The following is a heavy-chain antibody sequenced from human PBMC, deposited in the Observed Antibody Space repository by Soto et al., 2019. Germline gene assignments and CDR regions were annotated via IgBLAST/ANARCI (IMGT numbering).Heavy chain of an antibody. CDR3: ARPRSIAAAPYYFDY. V-gene: IGHV1-46*01. Sequence: ASVKVSCKASGYTFTSYYMHWVRQAPGQGLEWMGIINPSGGSTSYAQKFQGRVTMTRDTSTSTVYMELSSLRSEDTAVYYCARPRSIAAAPYYFDYWGQGTLVTVSS. D-gene: IGHD6-13*01. J-gene: IGHJ4*02. CDR1: GYTFTSYY. CDR2: INPSGGST.